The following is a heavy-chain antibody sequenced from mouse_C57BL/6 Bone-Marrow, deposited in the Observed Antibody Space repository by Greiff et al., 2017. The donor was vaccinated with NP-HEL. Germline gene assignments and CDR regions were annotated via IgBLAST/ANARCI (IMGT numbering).Heavy chain of an antibody. CDR3: ARGDGYYGVAY. CDR2: IHPNSGST. D-gene: IGHD2-3*01. V-gene: IGHV1-64*01. J-gene: IGHJ3*01. CDR1: GYTFTSYW. Sequence: QVQLQQPGAELVTPGASVTLSCKASGYTFTSYWMHWVKQRPGQGLEWIGMIHPNSGSTNYNEKFKSKATLTVDNSSSTAYMQRGSLTSEDSVVYDCARGDGYYGVAYWGQGTLVTVSA.